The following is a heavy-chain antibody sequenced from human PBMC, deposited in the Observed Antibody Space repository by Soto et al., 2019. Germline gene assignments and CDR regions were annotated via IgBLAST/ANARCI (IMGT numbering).Heavy chain of an antibody. CDR3: ARDLVPYDSSGPQDY. J-gene: IGHJ4*02. CDR2: ISPSGGST. D-gene: IGHD3-22*01. CDR1: GYTFTSYY. V-gene: IGHV1-46*01. Sequence: ASVKVSCKASGYTFTSYYMHWVRQAPGQGLEWMGIISPSGGSTSYAQKFQGRVTMTRDTSTSTVYMELSSLRSEDTAVYYCARDLVPYDSSGPQDYWGQGTLVTVSS.